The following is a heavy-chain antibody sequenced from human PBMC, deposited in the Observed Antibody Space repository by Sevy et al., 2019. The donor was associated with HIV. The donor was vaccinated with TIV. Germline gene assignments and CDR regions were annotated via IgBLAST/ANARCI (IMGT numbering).Heavy chain of an antibody. CDR3: AKDRYGDTAFGDY. CDR1: GFIFSNYA. D-gene: IGHD4-17*01. J-gene: IGHJ4*02. V-gene: IGHV3-30*04. CDR2: ISYDGRNK. Sequence: GGSLRLSCAASGFIFSNYAMHWVPQATGKGLEWVAFISYDGRNKYYADSVEGRFTISRDSSKSTLYLQMNSLRAEDTAVYFCAKDRYGDTAFGDYWGQGSLVTVSS.